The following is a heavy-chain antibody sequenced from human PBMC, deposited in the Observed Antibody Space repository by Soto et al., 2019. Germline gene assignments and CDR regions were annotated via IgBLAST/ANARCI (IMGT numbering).Heavy chain of an antibody. Sequence: SGYTFTGYYMHWVRQAPGQGLEWMGWINPNSGGTNYAQKFQGWVTMTRDTSISTAYMELSRLRSDDTAVYYCARGSYDSSGYYFTAPNFDYWSQGTLVTVSS. J-gene: IGHJ4*02. CDR1: GYTFTGYY. CDR3: ARGSYDSSGYYFTAPNFDY. V-gene: IGHV1-2*04. CDR2: INPNSGGT. D-gene: IGHD3-22*01.